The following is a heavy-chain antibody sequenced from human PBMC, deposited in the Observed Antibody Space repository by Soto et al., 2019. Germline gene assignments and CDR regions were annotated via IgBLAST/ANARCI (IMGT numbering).Heavy chain of an antibody. D-gene: IGHD3-10*01. J-gene: IGHJ4*02. CDR2: IWYDGSNK. CDR1: GFTFSSYG. CDR3: ARGGLLWFGESPPSFDY. Sequence: QVQLVESGGGVVRPGRSLRLSCAASGFTFSSYGMHWVRQAPGKGLEWVAVIWYDGSNKYYADSVKGRFTISRDNSNNTLYLQMNSLRAEDTAVYYCARGGLLWFGESPPSFDYWGQGTLVTVSS. V-gene: IGHV3-33*01.